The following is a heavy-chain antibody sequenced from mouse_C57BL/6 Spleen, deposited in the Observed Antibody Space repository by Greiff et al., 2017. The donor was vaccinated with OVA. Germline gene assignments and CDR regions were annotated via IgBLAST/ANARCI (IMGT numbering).Heavy chain of an antibody. D-gene: IGHD4-1*01. CDR1: GYTFTDYE. CDR3: TTNWDPWFAY. V-gene: IGHV1-15*01. CDR2: IDPETGGT. Sequence: QVQLQQSGAELVRPGASVTLSCKASGYTFTDYEMHWVKQTPVHGLEWIGAIDPETGGTAYNQKFKGKAILTADKSSSTAYMELRSLTSEDSAVYYCTTNWDPWFAYWGQGTLVTVSA. J-gene: IGHJ3*01.